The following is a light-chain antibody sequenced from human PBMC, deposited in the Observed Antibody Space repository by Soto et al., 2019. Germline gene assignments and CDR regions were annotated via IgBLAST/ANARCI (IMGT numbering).Light chain of an antibody. Sequence: AIQMTQSPSSLSASVGDRVTITCRASQGIRNDLGWYQQKPGRVPKLLIYAASTLQSGVPSRFSGSGSGTDFTLTISSLQPEDFATYDCLQDYNYPRTFGQGTKVEIK. CDR1: QGIRND. J-gene: IGKJ1*01. V-gene: IGKV1-6*01. CDR3: LQDYNYPRT. CDR2: AAS.